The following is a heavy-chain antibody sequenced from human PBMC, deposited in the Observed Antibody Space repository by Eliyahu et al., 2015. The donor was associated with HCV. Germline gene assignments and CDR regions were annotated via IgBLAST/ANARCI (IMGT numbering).Heavy chain of an antibody. CDR3: ARSYSYGPFDY. CDR1: GFTFSDHY. J-gene: IGHJ4*02. CDR2: IRNKGQSYST. D-gene: IGHD5-18*01. Sequence: EVQLVESGGGLVHPGGSLRLSCAASGFTFSDHYMDWVRQAPGKGLEWVGRIRNKGQSYSTEYDAPVKGRFSISRDDSKNALYLQMNNLQTEDTAVYYCARSYSYGPFDYWGQGTLVTVSS. V-gene: IGHV3-72*01.